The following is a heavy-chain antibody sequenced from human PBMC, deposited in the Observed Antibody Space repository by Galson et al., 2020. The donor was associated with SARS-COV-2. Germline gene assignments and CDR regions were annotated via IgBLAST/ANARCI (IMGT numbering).Heavy chain of an antibody. J-gene: IGHJ5*02. D-gene: IGHD4-4*01. Sequence: ASVKVSCKASGYTFDNHALNWVRQAPGQGLEWMGWISVYNGYTNYAQKFQGRVTMTTDTSTNTAYMELTSLRSDDTAVYFCAREGRSTVTNNWFDPWAREPWSPSP. CDR2: ISVYNGYT. V-gene: IGHV1-18*01. CDR1: GYTFDNHA. CDR3: AREGRSTVTNNWFDP.